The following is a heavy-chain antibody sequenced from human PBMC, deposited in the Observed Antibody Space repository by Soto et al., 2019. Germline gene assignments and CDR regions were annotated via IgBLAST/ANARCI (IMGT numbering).Heavy chain of an antibody. D-gene: IGHD6-13*01. CDR1: GYTFTSYG. Sequence: ASVKVSCKASGYTFTSYGISWVRHAPGQGLEWVGWISAYNGNTNYAQKLQGRVTMTTDTSTSTAYMELRSLRAEDTAVYYCTRDASRDSSARGWFDPWGPGTLVTVSS. V-gene: IGHV1-18*04. CDR3: TRDASRDSSARGWFDP. J-gene: IGHJ5*02. CDR2: ISAYNGNT.